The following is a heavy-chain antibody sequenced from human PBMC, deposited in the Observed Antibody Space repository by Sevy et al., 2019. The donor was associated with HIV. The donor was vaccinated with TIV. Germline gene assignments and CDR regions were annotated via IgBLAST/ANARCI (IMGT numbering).Heavy chain of an antibody. CDR1: GDSVSTNSAV. CDR3: ARAGATIFGIVTTSFDV. J-gene: IGHJ4*02. D-gene: IGHD3-3*01. Sequence: QSQTLSLTCAISGDSVSTNSAVWNWIRQSPSRGLEWLGRTYYRSKWYNDYSVSLKGRLTITPDTSKNQFSLHLKSVTADDTAVYFCARAGATIFGIVTTSFDVWGQGTLVTVSS. V-gene: IGHV6-1*01. CDR2: TYYRSKWYN.